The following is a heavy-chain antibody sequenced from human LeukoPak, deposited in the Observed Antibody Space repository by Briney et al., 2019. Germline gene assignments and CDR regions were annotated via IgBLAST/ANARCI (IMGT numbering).Heavy chain of an antibody. CDR2: IKQDGSEK. V-gene: IGHV3-7*01. D-gene: IGHD2/OR15-2a*01. CDR3: ARDASMADPGPFDY. Sequence: GGSLRLSCAAFGFTFSSYWMSWVRQAPGKGLEWVANIKQDGSEKYYVDSVKGRFTISRDNAKNSLYLQMNSLRAEDTAVYYCARDASMADPGPFDYWGQGTLVTVSS. J-gene: IGHJ4*02. CDR1: GFTFSSYW.